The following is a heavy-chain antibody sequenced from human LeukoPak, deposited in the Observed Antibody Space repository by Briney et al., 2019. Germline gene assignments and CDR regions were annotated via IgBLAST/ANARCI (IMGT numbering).Heavy chain of an antibody. CDR3: AKDSYVSGRPLHTFDV. D-gene: IGHD3-10*01. Sequence: GGSLRLSCAASGFTFSNYAMTWVRQAPGKGLEWVSGISGDGASTHYAESVKGQFTISRDNSQNTLFLQMNSLRVEDTAIYYCAKDSYVSGRPLHTFDVWGQGTMVAVSS. V-gene: IGHV3-23*01. CDR2: ISGDGAST. J-gene: IGHJ3*01. CDR1: GFTFSNYA.